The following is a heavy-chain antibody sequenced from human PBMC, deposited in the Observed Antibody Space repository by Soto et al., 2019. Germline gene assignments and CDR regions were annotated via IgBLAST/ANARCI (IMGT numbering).Heavy chain of an antibody. V-gene: IGHV3-23*01. CDR2: ISGSGGNT. Sequence: EVQLLESGGGLVQPGGSLRLSCAASGFTFSTDAMSWVRQAPGKGLEWVSTISGSGGNTYYADSGKGRFTISRDNSKXXXXXXXXXXXXXXXXXXXXXXXXXXXXXXPWGQGTLVTVSS. J-gene: IGHJ4*02. CDR1: GFTFSTDA. CDR3: XXXXXXXXXXP.